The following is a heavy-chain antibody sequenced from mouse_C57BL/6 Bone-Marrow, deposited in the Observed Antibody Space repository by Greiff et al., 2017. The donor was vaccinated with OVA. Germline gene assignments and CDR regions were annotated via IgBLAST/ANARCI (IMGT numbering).Heavy chain of an antibody. CDR3: ARDGGWAMDY. J-gene: IGHJ4*01. Sequence: EVKLMESEGGLVQPGSSMKLSCTASGFTFSDYYMAWVRQVPEKGLEWVANINYDGSSTYYLDSLKSRFIISRDNAKNILYLQMSSLKSEDTATYYCARDGGWAMDYWGQGTSVTVSS. CDR1: GFTFSDYY. V-gene: IGHV5-16*01. CDR2: INYDGSST.